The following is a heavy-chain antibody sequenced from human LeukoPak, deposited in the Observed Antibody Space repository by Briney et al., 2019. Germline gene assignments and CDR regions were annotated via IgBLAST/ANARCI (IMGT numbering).Heavy chain of an antibody. CDR1: GFTLSTYW. CDR3: ARAVTSTEGY. CDR2: LNQDGSEK. Sequence: GGSLRLPCAASGFTLSTYWMTWVRQAPGKGLEWVASLNQDGSEKYYVDSVKGRFTISRDNAQKSLYLEMKSLSAKDTAVYYCARAVTSTEGYWGQGTLVTVSS. J-gene: IGHJ4*02. V-gene: IGHV3-7*03.